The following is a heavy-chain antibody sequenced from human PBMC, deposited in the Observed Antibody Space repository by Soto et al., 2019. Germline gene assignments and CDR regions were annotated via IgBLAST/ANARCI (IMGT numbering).Heavy chain of an antibody. V-gene: IGHV1-69*01. Sequence: QVQLVQSGAEVKKPGSSVKVSCKASGGDFSSYAITWVRQAPGQGLEWMGGIIPIFGTANYAQKFQGRVTITADESLTTAYMELSSLRSEDTAVYYCARDFPSSSSDPWGQGTLVTVSS. J-gene: IGHJ5*02. CDR1: GGDFSSYA. CDR3: ARDFPSSSSDP. CDR2: IIPIFGTA.